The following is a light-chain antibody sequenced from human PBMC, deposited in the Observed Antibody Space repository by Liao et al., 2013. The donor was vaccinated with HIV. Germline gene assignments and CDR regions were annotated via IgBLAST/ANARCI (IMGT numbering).Light chain of an antibody. V-gene: IGLV3-1*01. J-gene: IGLJ3*02. CDR2: QDS. CDR3: QTWDKYTYWV. Sequence: SYELTQPPSVSVSPGQTASITCSGDKLGDKYACWYQQKPGQSPVLVIYQDSKRPSGIPERFSGSNSGNTATLTISGTQAMDEADYYCQTWDKYTYWVFGGGTKLTVL. CDR1: KLGDKY.